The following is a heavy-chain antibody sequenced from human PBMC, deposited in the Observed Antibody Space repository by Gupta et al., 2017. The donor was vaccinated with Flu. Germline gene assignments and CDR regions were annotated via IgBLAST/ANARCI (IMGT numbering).Heavy chain of an antibody. D-gene: IGHD2-2*01. CDR3: ARAWCSSTSCHYYYYGMDV. J-gene: IGHJ6*02. V-gene: IGHV3-13*01. Sequence: EVQLVESGGGLVQPGGSLRLSCAASGFTFSNYAMHWVRQATGKGLEWVSTIGTAGDTYYPGSVKGRFTISRESARNSLYLQMNSLRAGDTAVYYCARAWCSSTSCHYYYYGMDVWGQGTTVTVSS. CDR1: GFTFSNYA. CDR2: IGTAGDT.